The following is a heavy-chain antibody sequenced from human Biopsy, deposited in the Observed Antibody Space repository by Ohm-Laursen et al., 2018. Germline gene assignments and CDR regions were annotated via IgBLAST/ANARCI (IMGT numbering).Heavy chain of an antibody. V-gene: IGHV1-69*13. CDR1: GGTFINYA. CDR2: IIPMFGTA. D-gene: IGHD1-26*01. J-gene: IGHJ4*02. Sequence: ASVKVSCKASGGTFINYAISWARQAPGQGLGWMGGIIPMFGTANYAQMFQGRVTISADESTSTSYMELSSLTTKDTAIYYCARGPHSGSHSCFDYWGRGTLVTVSS. CDR3: ARGPHSGSHSCFDY.